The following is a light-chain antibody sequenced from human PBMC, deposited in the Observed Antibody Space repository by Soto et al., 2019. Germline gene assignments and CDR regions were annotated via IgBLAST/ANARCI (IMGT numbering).Light chain of an antibody. CDR1: QGISNY. J-gene: IGKJ1*01. CDR2: AAS. Sequence: TNNCRVSQGISNYLAWYQQKPGKVPKLLIYAASTLQSGVPSRFSFCGCGTQFTLSICGLQTPAVPTYCSLYHLLPPLPFGQGTKVDIK. CDR3: LYHLLPPLP. V-gene: IGKV1-27*01.